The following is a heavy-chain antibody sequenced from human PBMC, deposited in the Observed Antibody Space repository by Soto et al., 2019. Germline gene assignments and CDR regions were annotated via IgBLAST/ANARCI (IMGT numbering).Heavy chain of an antibody. CDR1: GFTFSNAW. CDR2: IKSKTDGGTT. CDR3: TTDHGRLLWFGEPVGYGMDV. D-gene: IGHD3-10*01. V-gene: IGHV3-15*07. J-gene: IGHJ6*02. Sequence: EVQLVESGGGLVKPGGSLRLSCAASGFTFSNAWMNWVRQAPGKGLEWVGRIKSKTDGGTTDYAAPVKGRFTISRDDSKNTLYLQMNSLKTEDTAVYYCTTDHGRLLWFGEPVGYGMDVWGQGTTVTVSS.